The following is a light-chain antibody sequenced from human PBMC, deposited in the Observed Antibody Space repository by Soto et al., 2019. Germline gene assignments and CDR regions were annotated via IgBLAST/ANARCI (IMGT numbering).Light chain of an antibody. CDR3: QQFDNLPLT. CDR1: QDISNF. V-gene: IGKV1-33*01. J-gene: IGKJ4*01. CDR2: DAS. Sequence: DIQMTQSPSSLSASVGDRVTITCQSSQDISNFLNWYQQKPGKAPKILIYDASVLEAGVPSRFTGGGSGTHFTLTISSLQAEDVGTYYCQQFDNLPLTFGGGTKVAIK.